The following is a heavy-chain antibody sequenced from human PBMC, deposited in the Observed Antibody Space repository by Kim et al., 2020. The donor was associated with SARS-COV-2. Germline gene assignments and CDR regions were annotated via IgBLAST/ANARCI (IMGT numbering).Heavy chain of an antibody. V-gene: IGHV1-24*01. CDR3: ATGGWHGPGGYDYVWGVVSAFDI. CDR2: FDPEDGET. Sequence: ASVKVSCKVSGYTLTELSMHWVRQAPGKGLEWMGGFDPEDGETIYAQKFQGRVTMTEDTSTDTVYMELSSLRSEDTAVYYCATGGWHGPGGYDYVWGVVSAFDIWGQGTMVTVSS. CDR1: GYTLTELS. J-gene: IGHJ3*02. D-gene: IGHD3-16*01.